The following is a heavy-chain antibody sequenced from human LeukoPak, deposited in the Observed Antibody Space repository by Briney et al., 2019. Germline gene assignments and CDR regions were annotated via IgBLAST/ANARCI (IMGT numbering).Heavy chain of an antibody. D-gene: IGHD4-23*01. CDR1: GGSISSYY. Sequence: SETLSLTCTVSGGSISSYYWSWIRQPPGKGLEWIGYIYYSGNTNYNPSLKSRVTISLNTSKNQFSLKLTSVTAADTPVYFCAREDYGGNAILWGQGTLVTVSS. CDR2: IYYSGNT. CDR3: AREDYGGNAIL. J-gene: IGHJ4*02. V-gene: IGHV4-59*01.